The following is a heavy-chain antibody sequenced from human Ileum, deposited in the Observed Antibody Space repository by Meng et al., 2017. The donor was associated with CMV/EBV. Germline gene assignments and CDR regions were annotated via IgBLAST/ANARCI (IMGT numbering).Heavy chain of an antibody. J-gene: IGHJ4*02. Sequence: QGHLQEPVPGLVKPSETLSLTCTVSGGSVTSHWWSWIRQSAGKGLEWIGRIYITGRTNYNPSLKSRVTLSIDKSKDQFSLRLNSVTAADTAVYYCTRDLLVAAAAVFDSWGQGTLVTVSS. CDR2: IYITGRT. D-gene: IGHD6-13*01. CDR1: GGSVTSHW. CDR3: TRDLLVAAAAVFDS. V-gene: IGHV4-4*07.